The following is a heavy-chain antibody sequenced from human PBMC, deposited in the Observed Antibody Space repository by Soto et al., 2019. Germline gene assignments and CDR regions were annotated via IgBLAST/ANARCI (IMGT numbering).Heavy chain of an antibody. D-gene: IGHD6-13*01. J-gene: IGHJ4*02. CDR3: ARDDSSSWYMETEVFDY. CDR1: GYSISSGYY. V-gene: IGHV4-38-2*02. Sequence: PSETLSLTCAVSGYSISSGYYWGWIRQPPGKGLEWIGSTYHSGSTYYNPSLKSRVTISVDTSKNQFSLKLSSVTAADTAVYYCARDDSSSWYMETEVFDYWGQGTLVTVSS. CDR2: TYHSGST.